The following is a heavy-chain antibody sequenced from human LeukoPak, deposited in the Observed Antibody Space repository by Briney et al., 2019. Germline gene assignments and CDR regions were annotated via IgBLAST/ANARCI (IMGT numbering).Heavy chain of an antibody. D-gene: IGHD3-22*01. CDR2: IYYSGST. CDR3: AREVDSSGQTFDY. Sequence: SETLSLTCTVSGGSISSSSYYWGWIRQPPGKGLKWIGSIYYSGSTYYNPSLKSRVTISVDTSKNQFSLKLSSVTAADTAVYYCAREVDSSGQTFDYWGQGTLVTVSS. CDR1: GGSISSSSYY. V-gene: IGHV4-39*07. J-gene: IGHJ4*02.